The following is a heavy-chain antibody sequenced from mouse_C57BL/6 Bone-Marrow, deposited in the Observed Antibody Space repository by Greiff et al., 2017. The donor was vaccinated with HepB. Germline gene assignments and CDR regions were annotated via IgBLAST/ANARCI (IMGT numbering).Heavy chain of an antibody. CDR1: GYTFTSYW. Sequence: QVQLQQPGAELVKPGASVKLSCKASGYTFTSYWMHWVKQRPGRGLEWIGRIDPNSGGTKYNEKFKSKATLTVDKPSSTAYMQLSRLASEDAAVYYCARGWYYYLDYWGQGTTLTVSS. CDR3: ARGWYYYLDY. CDR2: IDPNSGGT. J-gene: IGHJ2*01. D-gene: IGHD2-1*01. V-gene: IGHV1-72*01.